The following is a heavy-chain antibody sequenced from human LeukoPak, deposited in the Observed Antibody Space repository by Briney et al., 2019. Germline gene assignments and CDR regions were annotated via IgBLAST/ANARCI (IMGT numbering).Heavy chain of an antibody. CDR2: ITPFNGNT. CDR1: GYTFTGYY. CDR3: ASDDVLTDAFDI. Sequence: ASVKVSCKASGYTFTGYYMHWVRQAPGQALEWMGWITPFNGNTNYAQKFQDRVTITRDRSMSTAYMELSSLRSEDTAMYYCASDDVLTDAFDIWGQGTMVTVSS. J-gene: IGHJ3*02. D-gene: IGHD2-8*01. V-gene: IGHV1-45*02.